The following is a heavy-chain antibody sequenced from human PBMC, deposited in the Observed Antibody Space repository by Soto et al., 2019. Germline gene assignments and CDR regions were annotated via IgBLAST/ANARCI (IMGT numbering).Heavy chain of an antibody. CDR1: GGSFNSDGYY. CDR3: ARFFSESWYTVSPGYFDS. Sequence: SLTCSVSGGSFNSDGYYWNWIRQPPGKGLEWIGNLYNRGSTNYNPSLKSRVTISGDTSQNQFSLRLSSVAAADTAVYYCARFFSESWYTVSPGYFDSWGPGILVTVSS. D-gene: IGHD6-13*01. CDR2: LYNRGST. V-gene: IGHV4-61*08. J-gene: IGHJ4*02.